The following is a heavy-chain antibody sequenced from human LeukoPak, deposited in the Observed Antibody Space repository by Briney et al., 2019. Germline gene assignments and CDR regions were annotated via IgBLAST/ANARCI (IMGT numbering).Heavy chain of an antibody. Sequence: PGGSLRLSCAASGFTFSSYWMSWVRQAPGKGREWVANIKQDGSEKYYVDSVKGRFTISRDNAKNSLYLQMNSLRAEDTAVYYCAREGQDYDFWSGYPDGFDYWGQGTLVTVSS. CDR3: AREGQDYDFWSGYPDGFDY. CDR2: IKQDGSEK. J-gene: IGHJ4*02. V-gene: IGHV3-7*01. CDR1: GFTFSSYW. D-gene: IGHD3-3*01.